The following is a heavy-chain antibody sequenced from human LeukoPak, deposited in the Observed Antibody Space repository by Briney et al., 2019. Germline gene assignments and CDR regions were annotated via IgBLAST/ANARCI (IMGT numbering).Heavy chain of an antibody. Sequence: GGSLRLSCAASGFTFSSYAISWVRQAPGQGLEWMGRIIPILGIANYAQKFQGRVTITADKSTSTAYMELSSLRSEDTAVYYCARDEPQRGVPFDYWGQGTLVTVSS. J-gene: IGHJ4*02. CDR2: IIPILGIA. CDR3: ARDEPQRGVPFDY. CDR1: GFTFSSYA. D-gene: IGHD2-8*01. V-gene: IGHV1-69*04.